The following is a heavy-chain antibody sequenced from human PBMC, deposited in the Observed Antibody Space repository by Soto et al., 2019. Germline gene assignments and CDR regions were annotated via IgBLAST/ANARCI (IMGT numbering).Heavy chain of an antibody. V-gene: IGHV3-30*18. CDR3: AKESEEYSSSPVSGYYYYYGMDV. CDR1: GFTFSSYG. J-gene: IGHJ6*02. CDR2: ISYDGSNK. D-gene: IGHD6-6*01. Sequence: QVQLVESGGGVVQPGRSLRLSCAASGFTFSSYGMHWVRQAPGKGLEWVAVISYDGSNKYYTDSVKGRFTISRDNSKNTLYLQMNSLRAEDTAVYYCAKESEEYSSSPVSGYYYYYGMDVWGQGTTVTVSS.